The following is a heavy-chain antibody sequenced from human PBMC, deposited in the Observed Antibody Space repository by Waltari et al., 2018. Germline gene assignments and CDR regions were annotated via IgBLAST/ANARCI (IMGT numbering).Heavy chain of an antibody. V-gene: IGHV3-21*01. CDR2: ISSSSSYI. D-gene: IGHD6-13*01. CDR3: ARDGSSSWPWGYYYYMDV. Sequence: EVQLVESGGGLVKPGGSLRLSCAASGFTFSSYSMNWVRQAPGKGLEWVSSISSSSSYIYYADSVKGRFTISRDNAKNSLYLQMNRLRAEDTAVYYCARDGSSSWPWGYYYYMDVWGKGTTVTISS. J-gene: IGHJ6*03. CDR1: GFTFSSYS.